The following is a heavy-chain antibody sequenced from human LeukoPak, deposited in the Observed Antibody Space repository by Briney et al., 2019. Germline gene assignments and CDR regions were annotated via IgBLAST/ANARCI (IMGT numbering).Heavy chain of an antibody. CDR1: GFTFTSYA. CDR3: AKIKWPHFDY. D-gene: IGHD5-12*01. CDR2: LSASGGST. Sequence: AGGSLRLSCAASGFTFTSYAMSWVRQAPGKGLEWVSTLSASGGSTYYADFVKGRFTISRDNSENTVYLQMNNLRAEDTAVYYCAKIKWPHFDYWGQGTLVTVSS. V-gene: IGHV3-23*01. J-gene: IGHJ4*02.